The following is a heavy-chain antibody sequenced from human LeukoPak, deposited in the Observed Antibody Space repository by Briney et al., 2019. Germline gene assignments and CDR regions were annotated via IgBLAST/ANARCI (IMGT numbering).Heavy chain of an antibody. V-gene: IGHV3-23*01. CDR2: ISGSGGST. CDR3: AKDSREGGCFDWPALLYYYYGMDV. CDR1: GFTFSSYA. Sequence: GGSLRLSCAASGFTFSSYAMSWVRQAPGKGLEWVSAISGSGGSTYYADSVKGRFTISRDNSKNTLYLQMNSLRAEDTAVYYCAKDSREGGCFDWPALLYYYYGMDVWGKGTTVTVSS. J-gene: IGHJ6*04. D-gene: IGHD3-9*01.